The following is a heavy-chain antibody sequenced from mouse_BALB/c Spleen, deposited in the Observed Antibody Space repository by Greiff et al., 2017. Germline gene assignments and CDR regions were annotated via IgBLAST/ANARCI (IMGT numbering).Heavy chain of an antibody. V-gene: IGHV1-31*01. CDR2: INPYNGAT. J-gene: IGHJ4*01. Sequence: VHVKQSGPELVKPGASVKISCKASGYSFTGYYMHWVKQSHVKSLEWIGRINPYNGATSYNQNFKDKASLTVDKSSSTAYMELHSLTSEDSAVYYCARSDYGSSLYAMDYWGQGTSVTVSS. CDR3: ARSDYGSSLYAMDY. D-gene: IGHD1-1*01. CDR1: GYSFTGYY.